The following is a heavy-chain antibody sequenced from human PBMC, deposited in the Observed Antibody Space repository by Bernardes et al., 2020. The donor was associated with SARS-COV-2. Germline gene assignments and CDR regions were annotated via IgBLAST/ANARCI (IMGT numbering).Heavy chain of an antibody. D-gene: IGHD2-2*01. J-gene: IGHJ4*02. CDR2: ISYDGSNK. V-gene: IGHV3-30-3*01. CDR3: ARDIRSVVVPAASFDY. Sequence: GGSLRLSCAASGFTFSSYAMHWVRQAPGKGLEWVAVISYDGSNKYYADSVKGRFTISRDNSKNTLYLQMNSLRAEDTAVYYCARDIRSVVVPAASFDYWGQGTLVTVSS. CDR1: GFTFSSYA.